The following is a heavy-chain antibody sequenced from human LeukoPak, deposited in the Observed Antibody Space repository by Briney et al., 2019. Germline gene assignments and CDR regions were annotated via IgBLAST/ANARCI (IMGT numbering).Heavy chain of an antibody. CDR3: ARGFSQQRAVGAFDI. D-gene: IGHD6-25*01. CDR1: GFTFSSYS. CDR2: ISSSSSYI. J-gene: IGHJ3*02. V-gene: IGHV3-21*01. Sequence: GGSLRLSYAASGFTFSSYSMNWVRQAPGKGLEWVSSISSSSSYIYYADSVKGRFTISRDNAKNSLYLQMNSLRAEDTAVYYCARGFSQQRAVGAFDIWGQGTMVTVSS.